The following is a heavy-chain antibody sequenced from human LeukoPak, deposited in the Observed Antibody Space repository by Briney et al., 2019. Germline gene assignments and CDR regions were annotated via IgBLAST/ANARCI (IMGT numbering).Heavy chain of an antibody. CDR3: ATIFGRWSARFDY. CDR1: GDSMSSHY. V-gene: IGHV4-59*11. CDR2: INYSGST. J-gene: IGHJ4*02. Sequence: PSETLSLTCTVPGDSMSSHYWTWIRQPPGKGLEWIAYINYSGSTSYNPSLKSRVTISVDTSKNQFSLKLSPVTAADTAIYYCATIFGRWSARFDYWGQGTLVTVSS. D-gene: IGHD3-3*01.